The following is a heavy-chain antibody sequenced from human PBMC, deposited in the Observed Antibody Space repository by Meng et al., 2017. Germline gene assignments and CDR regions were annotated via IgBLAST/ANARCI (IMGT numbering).Heavy chain of an antibody. J-gene: IGHJ5*01. CDR2: INPSASR. CDR1: GWACSRYY. Sequence: AGLFNTSETESVSCAGHGWACSRYYWRRMCQLPVKELEWIGEINPSASRDYNPSLKSRVTISVDTSTTKFSLKTSSVTAVETAVYYCARRSGDSSDWFDYWGQGTLVTVSS. V-gene: IGHV4-34*01. CDR3: ARRSGDSSDWFDY. D-gene: IGHD3-3*01.